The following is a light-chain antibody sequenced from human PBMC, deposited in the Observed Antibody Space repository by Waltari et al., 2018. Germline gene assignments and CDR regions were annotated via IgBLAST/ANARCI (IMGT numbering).Light chain of an antibody. CDR1: QSISSY. J-gene: IGKJ1*01. Sequence: DIQMTQSPSSLSASGGDRVTSTCRASQSISSYLNWYQQKPGKAPKLLIYAASSLQSGVPSRFSGSGSGTDFTLTISSLQPEDFATYYCQQSYSTPWTFGQGTKVEIK. CDR2: AAS. CDR3: QQSYSTPWT. V-gene: IGKV1-39*01.